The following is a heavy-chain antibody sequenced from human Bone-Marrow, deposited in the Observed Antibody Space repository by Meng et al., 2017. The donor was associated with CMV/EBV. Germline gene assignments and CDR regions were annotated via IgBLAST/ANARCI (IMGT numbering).Heavy chain of an antibody. CDR3: ARDLGTIDY. V-gene: IGHV3-21*01. CDR1: GFTFSSHC. J-gene: IGHJ4*02. CDR2: ISSSSSYI. Sequence: GRSLRLSWAASGFTFSSHCMDWVRQAPGKGLEWVSSISSSSSYIYYADSVKGRFTISRDNAKNSLYLQMNSLRAEDTAVYYCARDLGTIDYWGQGTLVTVSS.